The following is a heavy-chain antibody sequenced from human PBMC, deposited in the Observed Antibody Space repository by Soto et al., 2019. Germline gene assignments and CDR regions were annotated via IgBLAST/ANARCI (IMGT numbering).Heavy chain of an antibody. Sequence: EVQLLESGGGLVQPGGSLRLSCAASGFTFSSHAMNWVRQAPGKGLEWVSAISGSGGRTYYVDSVKGRFTVSRDNSQNTRYLQMNSLRAEDTAIYYCAKEGGDDGSGSYYDCWGQGTLVTVSS. CDR1: GFTFSSHA. CDR3: AKEGGDDGSGSYYDC. CDR2: ISGSGGRT. J-gene: IGHJ4*02. D-gene: IGHD3-10*01. V-gene: IGHV3-23*01.